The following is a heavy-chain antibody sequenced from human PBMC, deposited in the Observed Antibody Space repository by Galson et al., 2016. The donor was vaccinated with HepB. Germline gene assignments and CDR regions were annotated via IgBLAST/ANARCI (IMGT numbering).Heavy chain of an antibody. CDR2: IYYSGST. CDR1: GGSITPYY. J-gene: IGHJ6*02. CDR3: ARDKVSSYYFGMDV. D-gene: IGHD5/OR15-5a*01. V-gene: IGHV4-59*01. Sequence: LSLTCSVSGGSITPYYWSWIRQPPGKGLEWIGYIYYSGSTHYNPSLNSRVTMSIDTSKNQVALKLVSVTAADTAVYYCARDKVSSYYFGMDVWGQGTTVTVSS.